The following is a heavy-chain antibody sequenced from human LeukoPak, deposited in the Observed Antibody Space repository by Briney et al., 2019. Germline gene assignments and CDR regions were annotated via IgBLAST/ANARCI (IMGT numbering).Heavy chain of an antibody. CDR1: GGSISSYY. Sequence: SETLSLTCTVSGGSISSYYWSWIRQPPGKGLEWIGYIYYSGSTNYNPSLKSRVTISVDTSKNQFSLKLSSVTAADTAVYYCARGIGLWFGELYFDYWGQGTLVTVSS. CDR2: IYYSGST. D-gene: IGHD3-10*01. CDR3: ARGIGLWFGELYFDY. V-gene: IGHV4-59*01. J-gene: IGHJ4*02.